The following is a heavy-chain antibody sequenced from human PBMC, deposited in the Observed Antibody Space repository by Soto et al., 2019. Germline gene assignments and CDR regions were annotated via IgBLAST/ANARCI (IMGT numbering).Heavy chain of an antibody. CDR3: ARSYDFWSGYYGYYGMDV. CDR1: GFTFSSYD. J-gene: IGHJ6*02. Sequence: GGSLRLSCAASGFTFSSYDMHWVRQATGKGLEWVSAIGTAGDTYYPGSVKGRFTISRENAKNSLYLQMNSLRAGDTAVYYCARSYDFWSGYYGYYGMDVWGQGTTVTVSS. CDR2: IGTAGDT. V-gene: IGHV3-13*01. D-gene: IGHD3-3*01.